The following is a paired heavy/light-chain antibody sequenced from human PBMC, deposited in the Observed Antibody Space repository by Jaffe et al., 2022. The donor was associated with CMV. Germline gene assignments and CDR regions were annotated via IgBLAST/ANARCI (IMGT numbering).Heavy chain of an antibody. J-gene: IGHJ3*02. CDR1: GFTFRDFA. CDR2: IRSKAYGGTI. V-gene: IGHV3-49*04. CDR3: SRLRWDFLSGWLDVFDM. D-gene: IGHD3-3*01. Sequence: EVQLVESGGGLVQPGRSLRLTCTTSGFTFRDFAMSWVRQAPGKGLEWVGFIRSKAYGGTIEYGASVKGRFIISRDDSKSLAYLQMNSLKTEDTAMYYCSRLRWDFLSGWLDVFDMWGQGTMVTVSS.
Light chain of an antibody. J-gene: IGKJ1*01. Sequence: DIQMTQSPSSLSASVGDRVTITCRASQGIRNYLAWFQQKPGKAPKSLIYAAFRLQSGVPSRFSGSGSGTDFTLTIGNLQPEDFATYYCQQYNTYPWTFGQGTMVEIK. CDR1: QGIRNY. CDR3: QQYNTYPWT. CDR2: AAF. V-gene: IGKV1-16*01.